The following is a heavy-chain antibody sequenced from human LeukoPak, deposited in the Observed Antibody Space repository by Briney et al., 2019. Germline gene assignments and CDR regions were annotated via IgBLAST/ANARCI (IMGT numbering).Heavy chain of an antibody. Sequence: GGSLRLSCAASGFTFSSYAMSCGRQAPGKGLEWVSAISGSGGSTYYADSVKGRFTISRDNSKNTLYLQMNSLRAEDTAVYYCAKAGWFGELFDYFDYWGQGTLVTVSS. CDR2: ISGSGGST. CDR3: AKAGWFGELFDYFDY. D-gene: IGHD3-10*01. CDR1: GFTFSSYA. V-gene: IGHV3-23*01. J-gene: IGHJ4*02.